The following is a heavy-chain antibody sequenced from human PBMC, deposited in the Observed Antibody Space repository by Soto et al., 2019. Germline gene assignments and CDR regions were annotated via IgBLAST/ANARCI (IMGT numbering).Heavy chain of an antibody. J-gene: IGHJ6*02. CDR3: ATGKGYCSGGSCYSLYYYGMDV. V-gene: IGHV5-51*01. D-gene: IGHD2-15*01. Sequence: GESLKISCKGSGYSFTSYWIGWVRQMPGKGLEWMGIIYPGDSDTRYSPSFQGQVTISADKSISTAYLQWSSLKASDTAMYCCATGKGYCSGGSCYSLYYYGMDVCGQGTTVTVS. CDR2: IYPGDSDT. CDR1: GYSFTSYW.